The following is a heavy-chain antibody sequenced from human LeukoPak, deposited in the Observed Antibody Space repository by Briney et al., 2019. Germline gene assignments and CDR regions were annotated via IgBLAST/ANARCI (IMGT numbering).Heavy chain of an antibody. V-gene: IGHV4-39*07. CDR3: AREYSSSWYRGYYFDY. J-gene: IGHJ4*02. CDR2: IYYSGST. D-gene: IGHD6-13*01. Sequence: SETLSLTCTVSGGSISSSSYYWGWIRQPPGKGLEWIGSIYYSGSTYYNPSLKGRVTISVDTSKNQFSLKLSSVTAADTAVYYCAREYSSSWYRGYYFDYWGQGTLVTVSS. CDR1: GGSISSSSYY.